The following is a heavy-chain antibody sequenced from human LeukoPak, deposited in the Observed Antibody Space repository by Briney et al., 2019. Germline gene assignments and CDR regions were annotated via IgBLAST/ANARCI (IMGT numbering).Heavy chain of an antibody. CDR1: GFTISANF. Sequence: PGGSLRLSCAASGFTISANFISWVRQAPGKGLEWVSIMYSVGSTFYADSVKGRFTISRDPSKNSLDLQMDSLRVDDTAVYYCARDLSGYSYGFGGDLWGQGPLVTVSS. CDR3: ARDLSGYSYGFGGDL. V-gene: IGHV3-66*01. CDR2: MYSVGST. D-gene: IGHD5-18*01. J-gene: IGHJ4*02.